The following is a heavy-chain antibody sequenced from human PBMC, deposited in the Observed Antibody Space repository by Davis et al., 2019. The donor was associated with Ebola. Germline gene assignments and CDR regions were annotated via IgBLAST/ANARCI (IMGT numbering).Heavy chain of an antibody. CDR3: ARWGGLRDHGMDV. CDR2: IWHDGSNK. Sequence: GGSLRLSCAASGFTFSNAWMSWVRQAPGKGPEWVALIWHDGSNKYYADSVKGRFTISRDNSKNTVCLQMNSLGVEDTAVYYCARWGGLRDHGMDVWGQGTTVTVSS. CDR1: GFTFSNAW. V-gene: IGHV3-33*08. D-gene: IGHD3-16*01. J-gene: IGHJ6*02.